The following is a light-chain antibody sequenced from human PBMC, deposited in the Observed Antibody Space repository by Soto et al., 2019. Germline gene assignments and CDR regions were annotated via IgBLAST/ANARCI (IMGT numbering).Light chain of an antibody. CDR1: SSDVGGYNY. CDR2: DVS. J-gene: IGLJ1*01. CDR3: RSFAGSATLYV. V-gene: IGLV2-11*01. Sequence: QSVLTQPRSVSGSPGQSVTISCTGTSSDVGGYNYVSWYQQHPGKAPKLIIYDVSERPSGVPDRFSGSKSGNTASLTISGLQAEDEADYFCRSFAGSATLYVFGIGTKVTVL.